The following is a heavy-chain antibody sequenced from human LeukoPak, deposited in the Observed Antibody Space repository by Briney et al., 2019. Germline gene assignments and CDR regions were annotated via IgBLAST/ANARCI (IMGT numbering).Heavy chain of an antibody. CDR3: ARSFRYCSGGSCYSGYFDY. CDR2: ISYDGSNK. V-gene: IGHV3-30-3*01. CDR1: GFTFSSCA. D-gene: IGHD2-15*01. Sequence: PGRSLRLSCAASGFTFSSCAMHWVRQAPGKGLEWVAVISYDGSNKYYADSVKGRFTISRDNSKNTLYLQMNSLRAEDTAVYYCARSFRYCSGGSCYSGYFDYWGQGTLVTVSS. J-gene: IGHJ4*02.